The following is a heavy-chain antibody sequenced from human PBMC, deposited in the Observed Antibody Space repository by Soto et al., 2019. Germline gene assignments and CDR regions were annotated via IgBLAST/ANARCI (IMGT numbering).Heavy chain of an antibody. Sequence: QVQLVGSGGGLVRPGGSLRLSCAASGFTLNDYHMNWIRQAPGKRLEWISYIRSSGATTFYADSEKGRFTVSWDNANNSLFLQMNSLRAEDTAVYYCARLRYSSSSRYHMDVWGKGTTVTVSS. CDR2: IRSSGATT. J-gene: IGHJ6*03. V-gene: IGHV3-11*01. D-gene: IGHD6-6*01. CDR1: GFTLNDYH. CDR3: ARLRYSSSSRYHMDV.